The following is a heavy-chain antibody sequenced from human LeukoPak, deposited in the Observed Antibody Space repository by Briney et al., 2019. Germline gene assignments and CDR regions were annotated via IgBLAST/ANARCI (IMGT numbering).Heavy chain of an antibody. J-gene: IGHJ3*02. CDR1: VGSLSSGGNY. CDR3: AIGKTAYYYDSSGYSEGAFDI. D-gene: IGHD3-22*01. CDR2: IYYRGNT. V-gene: IGHV4-31*03. Sequence: TLSLTRTVSVGSLSSGGNYWSWVRQHPGKGLGWSGYIYYRGNTQHNPSRKGRITISIDTSKSQFSLKLSSVTAADTALHCCAIGKTAYYYDSSGYSEGAFDIWGQGTMVTVSS.